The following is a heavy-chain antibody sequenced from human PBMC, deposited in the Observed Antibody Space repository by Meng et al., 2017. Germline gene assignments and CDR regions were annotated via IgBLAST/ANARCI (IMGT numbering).Heavy chain of an antibody. Sequence: QRQLVQSVVVVEKPGASVKVSCGTSGYTLRSGCCAWVRQTPEQGLEWLRWINVYSGITNYAQKFQGRVTMTTDTSTRTGYMEPTSLTLDDTATYSCAKRGNPYLNCWGQGTLVTVSS. CDR2: INVYSGIT. V-gene: IGHV1-18*01. CDR3: AKRGNPYLNC. CDR1: GYTLRSGC. J-gene: IGHJ4*02.